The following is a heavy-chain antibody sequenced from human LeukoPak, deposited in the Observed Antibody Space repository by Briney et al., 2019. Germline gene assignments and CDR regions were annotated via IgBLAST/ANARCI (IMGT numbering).Heavy chain of an antibody. CDR3: ASIVVVPAAREDAFDI. D-gene: IGHD2-2*01. CDR2: ISPSGGST. CDR1: GYTFTSYY. V-gene: IGHV1-46*01. J-gene: IGHJ3*02. Sequence: ASVKVSCKASGYTFTSYYMHWVRQAPGQGLEWMGIISPSGGSTSYAQKFQGRVTMTRDTSTSTVYMELSSLRSEDTAVYYCASIVVVPAAREDAFDIWGQGTMVTVSS.